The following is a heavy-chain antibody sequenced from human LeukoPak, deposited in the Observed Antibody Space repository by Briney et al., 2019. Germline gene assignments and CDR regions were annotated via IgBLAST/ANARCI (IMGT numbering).Heavy chain of an antibody. CDR2: IKFNSGGT. Sequence: ASVKVSCKASGYTFSGYYVHWVRQAPGQGLEWMGWIKFNSGGTKYLQRFQGRVSMTRDTSISTAYMELSSLRSEDTAVYYCARADLPITMVRGVRGWFDPWGQGTLVTVSS. D-gene: IGHD3-10*01. V-gene: IGHV1-2*02. CDR1: GYTFSGYY. CDR3: ARADLPITMVRGVRGWFDP. J-gene: IGHJ5*02.